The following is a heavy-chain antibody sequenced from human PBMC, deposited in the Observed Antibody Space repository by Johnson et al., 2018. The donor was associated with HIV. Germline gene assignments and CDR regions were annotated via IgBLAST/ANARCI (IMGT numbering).Heavy chain of an antibody. J-gene: IGHJ3*02. D-gene: IGHD2-2*01. Sequence: QVQLVESGGGLVKPGGSLRLSCAASGFTFSNAWMSWVRQAPGKGLEWVAFIRYDGSNKYYADSVKGRFTISRDNSKNTLYLQMNSLRGDGTAVYYCARPAIVVLPAGAFDIWGPGTMVTVSS. CDR1: GFTFSNAW. V-gene: IGHV3-30*02. CDR2: IRYDGSNK. CDR3: ARPAIVVLPAGAFDI.